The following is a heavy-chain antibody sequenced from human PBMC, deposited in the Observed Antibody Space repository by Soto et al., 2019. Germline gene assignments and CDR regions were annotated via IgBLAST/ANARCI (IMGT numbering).Heavy chain of an antibody. V-gene: IGHV4-34*01. D-gene: IGHD2-2*01. CDR1: RGSLSGYY. Sequence: SETLSLTCAVYRGSLSGYYWSWIRQSPGEGLEWIGEIHHSGSTNYNPSLKSRVTISADTSKNRLSLKLSSVTAADTAVYYCAGESCGTSSCSMETKYFGMDVWGQGTTVTVS. J-gene: IGHJ6*02. CDR3: AGESCGTSSCSMETKYFGMDV. CDR2: IHHSGST.